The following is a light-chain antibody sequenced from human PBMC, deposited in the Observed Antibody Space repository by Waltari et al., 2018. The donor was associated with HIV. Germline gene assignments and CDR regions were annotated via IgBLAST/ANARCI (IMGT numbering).Light chain of an antibody. CDR2: DVS. CDR3: CSYAGSYGVV. CDR1: SSAVGGYNY. J-gene: IGLJ2*01. Sequence: QSALTQPRSVSGSPGQSVPISCTGTSSAVGGYNYVSWYQQHPGKAPKLMIYDVSKRPSGVPDRFSGSKSGNTASLTISGLQAEDEADYYCCSYAGSYGVVFGGGTKLTVL. V-gene: IGLV2-11*01.